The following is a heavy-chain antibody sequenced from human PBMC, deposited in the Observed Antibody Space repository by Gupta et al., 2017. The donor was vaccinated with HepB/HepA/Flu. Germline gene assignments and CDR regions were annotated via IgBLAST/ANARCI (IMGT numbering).Heavy chain of an antibody. CDR2: INWNGGST. V-gene: IGHV3-20*04. J-gene: IGHJ6*03. CDR3: ARFGSGSYYTYYYYMDV. Sequence: EVQLVESGGGVLRTGGSLRLSCAASGFTFEDYGMHWVRQAPGKGLEWVSGINWNGGSTGYADSVKGRFTFSRDNAKNSLYLQMDRLRAEDAALYYCARFGSGSYYTYYYYMDVWGKGTTVTVSS. D-gene: IGHD3-10*01. CDR1: GFTFEDYG.